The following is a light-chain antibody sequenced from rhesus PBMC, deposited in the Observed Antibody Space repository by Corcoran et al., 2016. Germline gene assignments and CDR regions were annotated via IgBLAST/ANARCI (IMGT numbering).Light chain of an antibody. V-gene: IGLV2-32*02. CDR2: EVS. CDR3: SSYAGSNTFI. CDR1: SSDIGGYNY. J-gene: IGLJ1*01. Sequence: QAALTQPRSVSGSPGQSFTISCTLTSSDIGGYNYVSWYQQHPGTAPKLMIYEVSKLPSGVSDRFSGSKSGNTASLTISGLQAEDEADYYCSSYAGSNTFIFGAGTRLTVL.